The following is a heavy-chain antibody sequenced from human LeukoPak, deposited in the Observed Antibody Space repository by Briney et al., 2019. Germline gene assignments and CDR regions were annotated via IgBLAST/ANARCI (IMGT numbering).Heavy chain of an antibody. D-gene: IGHD6-19*01. CDR1: GGSISSSNW. V-gene: IGHV4-4*02. CDR2: IYHSGST. Sequence: PSGTLSLTCAISGGSISSSNWWSWVRQPPGKGLEWIGEIYHSGSTNYNPSLKSRDTISVDKSKNQFSLKLSSVTAADTAVYYCARVTREAVAGPPHFDYWGQGTLVTVSS. CDR3: ARVTREAVAGPPHFDY. J-gene: IGHJ4*02.